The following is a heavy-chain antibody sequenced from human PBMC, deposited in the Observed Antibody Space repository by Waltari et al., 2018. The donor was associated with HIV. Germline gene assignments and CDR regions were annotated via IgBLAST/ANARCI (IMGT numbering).Heavy chain of an antibody. D-gene: IGHD3-22*01. CDR2: ISSSSSTI. V-gene: IGHV3-48*01. J-gene: IGHJ4*02. Sequence: EVQLVESGGGLVQPGGSLRISCAASGFTFTSYGMNWVRQAPGKGLEWVSFISSSSSTIYYADSVKGRFTISRDNAKNSLYLQMNSLRAEDTAVYYCARETYYYDSSGPYFDYWGQGTLVTVSS. CDR3: ARETYYYDSSGPYFDY. CDR1: GFTFTSYG.